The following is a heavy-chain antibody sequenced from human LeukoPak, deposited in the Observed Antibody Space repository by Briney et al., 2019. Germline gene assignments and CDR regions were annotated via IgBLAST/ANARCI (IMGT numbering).Heavy chain of an antibody. CDR3: ARGAQWPY. J-gene: IGHJ4*02. V-gene: IGHV3-48*01. Sequence: GGSLRLSCAASGFTFSSCGMNWVRQAPGKGLEWVSYISSSSNIMNYADSVKGRFTTSRDNAKNSLYLQMDSLRAEDTAVYYCARGAQWPYWGQGTLVTVSS. D-gene: IGHD6-19*01. CDR1: GFTFSSCG. CDR2: ISSSSNIM.